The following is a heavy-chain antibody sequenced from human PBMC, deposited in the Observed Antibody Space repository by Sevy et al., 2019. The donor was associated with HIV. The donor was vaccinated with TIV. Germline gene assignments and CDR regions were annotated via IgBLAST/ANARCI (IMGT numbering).Heavy chain of an antibody. J-gene: IGHJ6*02. V-gene: IGHV3-64*02. CDR2: ISSDGGRT. Sequence: GGSLRLSCAASGFTFSNYAIHWVRQAPGMRLQYVSGISSDGGRTYYEDSVKGRFTISRDNSKNTLYLQMGSLRLEDIAVYYCVRGIPAPGKAYYYYGMDVWGQGTTVTVSS. CDR3: VRGIPAPGKAYYYYGMDV. CDR1: GFTFSNYA. D-gene: IGHD6-13*01.